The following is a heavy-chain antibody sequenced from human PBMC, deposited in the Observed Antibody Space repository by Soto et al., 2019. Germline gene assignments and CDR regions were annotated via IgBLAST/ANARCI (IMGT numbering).Heavy chain of an antibody. Sequence: GASVKVSCKASGYTFTSYAMHWVRQAPGQRLEWMGWINAGNGNTKYSQKFQGRVTITRDTSASTAYMELSSLRSEDTAVYYCARVTGYSGYDYISYYYGMDVWGQGTTVTVSS. CDR3: ARVTGYSGYDYISYYYGMDV. D-gene: IGHD5-12*01. CDR2: INAGNGNT. J-gene: IGHJ6*02. V-gene: IGHV1-3*01. CDR1: GYTFTSYA.